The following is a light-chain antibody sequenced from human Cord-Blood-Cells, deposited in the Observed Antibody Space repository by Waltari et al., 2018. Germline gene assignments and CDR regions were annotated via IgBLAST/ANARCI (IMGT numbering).Light chain of an antibody. CDR3: CSYAGSSTYV. CDR2: EGS. J-gene: IGLJ1*01. CDR1: SSDVGSYNL. Sequence: QSALTQPASVSWSPGQSITISCTGTSSDVGSYNLVSWYQQHPGKAPKLMIYEGSKRPSGVSKRFSGSKSGNTASLTISGLQAEDEADYYCCSYAGSSTYVFGTGTKVTVL. V-gene: IGLV2-23*01.